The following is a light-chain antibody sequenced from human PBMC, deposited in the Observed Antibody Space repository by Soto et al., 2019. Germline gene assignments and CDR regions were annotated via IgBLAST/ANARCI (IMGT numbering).Light chain of an antibody. CDR3: KHYGETPIT. CDR1: QSVSRR. CDR2: GAS. Sequence: EIVLTQSPGTLSLSPGGRATLSCRASQSVSRRLAWYQHRPGQSPRLLISGASMRASGVPVRFSGSGSGTDFTLPISRLEPEDFAVYYCKHYGETPITFGLGTRLEV. V-gene: IGKV3-20*01. J-gene: IGKJ5*01.